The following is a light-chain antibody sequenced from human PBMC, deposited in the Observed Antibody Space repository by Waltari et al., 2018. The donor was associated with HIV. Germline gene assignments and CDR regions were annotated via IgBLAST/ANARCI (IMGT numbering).Light chain of an antibody. CDR3: HSHAGNLGV. Sequence: QSVLTQPPSVSGAPGQRVTIFCTGSSSNIGAGHAVHWYQLLPGNATTVVIFDNIDRPAGVPARFSGSRSGTSASLAINELRAEDEADYYCHSHAGNLGVFGGGTKVTVL. V-gene: IGLV1-40*01. CDR2: DNI. J-gene: IGLJ3*02. CDR1: SSNIGAGHA.